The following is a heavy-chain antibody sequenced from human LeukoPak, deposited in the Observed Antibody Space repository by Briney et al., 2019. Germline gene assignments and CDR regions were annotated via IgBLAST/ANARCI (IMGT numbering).Heavy chain of an antibody. D-gene: IGHD6-19*01. CDR2: IYHSGST. CDR3: ARVVAVAATAPYYFDY. Sequence: SSETLSLTCTVSGGSISSSSYYWGWIRQPPGKGLEWIGSIYHSGSTYYNPSPKSRVTISVDTSKNQFSLKLSSVTAADTAVYYCARVVAVAATAPYYFDYWGQGTLVTVSS. J-gene: IGHJ4*02. CDR1: GGSISSSSYY. V-gene: IGHV4-39*07.